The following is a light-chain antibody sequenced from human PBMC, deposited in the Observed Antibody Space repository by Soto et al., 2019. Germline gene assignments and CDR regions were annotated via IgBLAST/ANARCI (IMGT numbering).Light chain of an antibody. J-gene: IGLJ1*01. CDR1: SSNIGNNF. CDR2: DNN. Sequence: QSVLTQPPSVSAAPGQKVTISCSGSSSNIGNNFVTWYQQLPGTAPKLLIDDNNKRPSGIPDRFSGSQSGTSATLGITGLQTGDEAVYYCGSWDSSLTYVFGTGTKLTVL. CDR3: GSWDSSLTYV. V-gene: IGLV1-51*01.